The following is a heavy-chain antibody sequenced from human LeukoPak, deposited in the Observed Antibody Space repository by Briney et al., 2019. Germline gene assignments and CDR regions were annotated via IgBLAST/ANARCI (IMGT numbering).Heavy chain of an antibody. D-gene: IGHD5-18*01. CDR3: AKDRGYSYGVLLSFGMDV. Sequence: PGGSLRLSCAASGFTFSSYAMSWVRQAPGKGLEWVSAISGSGGSTYYADSVKGRFTISRDNSKNTLYLQMNSLRAEDTAVYYCAKDRGYSYGVLLSFGMDVWGQGTTVTVSS. J-gene: IGHJ6*02. V-gene: IGHV3-23*01. CDR2: ISGSGGST. CDR1: GFTFSSYA.